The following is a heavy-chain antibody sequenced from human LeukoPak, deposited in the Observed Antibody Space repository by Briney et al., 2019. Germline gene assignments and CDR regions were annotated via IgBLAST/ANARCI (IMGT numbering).Heavy chain of an antibody. V-gene: IGHV4-59*01. CDR2: IYYSGST. Sequence: SETLTLTCTVSGGSSSSYYWSWIRQPPGKALEWIGYIYYSGSTNYNPSLKSRVTISVDTSKNQFSLKLSSVTAADTAVYYCARVVPATISWFDPWGQGTLVTVSS. J-gene: IGHJ5*02. CDR1: GGSSSSYY. D-gene: IGHD2-2*02. CDR3: ARVVPATISWFDP.